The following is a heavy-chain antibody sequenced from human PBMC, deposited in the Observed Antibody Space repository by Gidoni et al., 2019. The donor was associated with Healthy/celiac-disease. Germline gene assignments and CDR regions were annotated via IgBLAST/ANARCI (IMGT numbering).Heavy chain of an antibody. CDR2: IYYSGST. J-gene: IGHJ4*02. D-gene: IGHD6-13*01. V-gene: IGHV4-59*08. CDR3: ARSRLIYSSSPFDY. CDR1: GGSISSYY. Sequence: QVQLQESGPGLVKPSETLSLTCTVSGGSISSYYWSWIRQPPGKGLEWIGYIYYSGSTKYNPSLRSRVTISVDTSKNQFSLKLSSVTAADTAVYYCARSRLIYSSSPFDYWGQGTLVTVSS.